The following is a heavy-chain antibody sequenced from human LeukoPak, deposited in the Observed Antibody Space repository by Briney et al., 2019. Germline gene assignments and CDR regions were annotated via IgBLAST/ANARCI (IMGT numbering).Heavy chain of an antibody. CDR1: GYSISSGYY. D-gene: IGHD5-18*01. CDR3: ARANVDTAMALYYFDY. Sequence: SETLSLTCTVSGYSISSGYYWGWIRQPPGKGLEWIGSIYHSGSTYYNPSLKSRVTISVDTSKNQFSLKLSSVTAADTAVYYCARANVDTAMALYYFDYWGQGTLVTVSS. J-gene: IGHJ4*02. CDR2: IYHSGST. V-gene: IGHV4-38-2*02.